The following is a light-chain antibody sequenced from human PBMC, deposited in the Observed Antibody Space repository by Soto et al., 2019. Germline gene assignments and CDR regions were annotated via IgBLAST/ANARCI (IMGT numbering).Light chain of an antibody. CDR1: QNISSY. J-gene: IGKJ1*01. CDR2: DVS. CDR3: QQRSNWPRT. V-gene: IGKV3-11*01. Sequence: QCPGSLSLSPVEKATLACTASQNISSYLIWYQQKPGQAPRLLMYDVSNRATGSPARFSGSGSGTDFTLTISSLEPEDLAVYYCQQRSNWPRTFGQRTKV.